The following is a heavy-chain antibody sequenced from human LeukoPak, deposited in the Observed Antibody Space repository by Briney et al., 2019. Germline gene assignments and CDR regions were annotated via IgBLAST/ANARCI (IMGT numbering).Heavy chain of an antibody. CDR2: IIPIFGTA. CDR1: GGTFGSYA. D-gene: IGHD6-6*01. Sequence: ASVKVSCKASGGTFGSYAISWVRQALGQGLEWMGGIIPIFGTANYAQKFQGRVTITTDESTSTAYMELSSLRSEDTAVYYCARVDGYSSSSGVWWGQGTLVTVSS. CDR3: ARVDGYSSSSGVW. V-gene: IGHV1-69*05. J-gene: IGHJ4*02.